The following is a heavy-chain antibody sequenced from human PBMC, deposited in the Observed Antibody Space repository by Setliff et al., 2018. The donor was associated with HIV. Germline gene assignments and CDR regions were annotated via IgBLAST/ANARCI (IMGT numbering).Heavy chain of an antibody. V-gene: IGHV3-21*01. CDR3: ARDRDPHYDYVWGNYRPEYFQH. D-gene: IGHD3-16*02. CDR2: ITGASGFI. J-gene: IGHJ1*01. Sequence: GGSLRLSCAASGFTFSTYAMSWVRQAPVKGLEWVSCITGASGFIAYADSVKGRFTVSRDNAKNAVYLQMNSLRPEDTAVYYCARDRDPHYDYVWGNYRPEYFQHWGQGTRVTVSS. CDR1: GFTFSTYA.